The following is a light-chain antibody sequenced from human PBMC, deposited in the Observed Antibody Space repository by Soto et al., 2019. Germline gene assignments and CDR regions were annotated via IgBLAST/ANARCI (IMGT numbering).Light chain of an antibody. J-gene: IGLJ2*01. CDR3: TSYTNINAHVI. CDR2: DVN. CDR1: SSDVGGYNY. Sequence: QSVLTQPASVSASPGQSITISCTGTSSDVGGYNYVSWYQQHPGKAPKLIIYDVNNRPSGISNRFSGSKSANTASLTISGLQTEDEADYYCTSYTNINAHVIFGGGTKLTVL. V-gene: IGLV2-14*03.